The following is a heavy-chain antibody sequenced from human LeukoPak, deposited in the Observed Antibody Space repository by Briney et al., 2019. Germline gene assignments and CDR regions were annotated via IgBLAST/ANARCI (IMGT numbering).Heavy chain of an antibody. CDR3: ASGTAVAGTGVDY. CDR1: GFTFSSYW. J-gene: IGHJ4*02. D-gene: IGHD6-19*01. V-gene: IGHV3-74*01. Sequence: PGGSLGLSCAASGFTFSSYWMHWVRQAPGKGLVWVSRINSDGSSTSYADSVKGRFTISRDNAKNTLYLQMNSLRAEDTAVYYCASGTAVAGTGVDYWGQGTLVTVSS. CDR2: INSDGSST.